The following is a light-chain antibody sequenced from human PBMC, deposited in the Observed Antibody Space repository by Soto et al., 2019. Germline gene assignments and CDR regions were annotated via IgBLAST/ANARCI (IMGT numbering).Light chain of an antibody. CDR2: SAS. Sequence: DLQMTQSPSFLSASVGDRVTITCRASQDISVYLAWYQQKPGKVPKLLIYSASTLQSGVPSRFSGSGSGTDFTLTISSLQPEDVATYYCQKFNTAPLTFGQGTRLEIK. CDR3: QKFNTAPLT. CDR1: QDISVY. J-gene: IGKJ5*01. V-gene: IGKV1-27*01.